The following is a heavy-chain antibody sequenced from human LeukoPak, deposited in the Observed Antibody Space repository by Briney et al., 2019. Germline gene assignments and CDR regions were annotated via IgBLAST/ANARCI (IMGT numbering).Heavy chain of an antibody. D-gene: IGHD6-13*01. CDR1: GYTFTSYG. CDR3: ARGVPYSSSWYYPEDY. CDR2: MNPNSGNT. Sequence: ASVKVSCKASGYTFTSYGISWVRQATGQGLEWMGWMNPNSGNTGYAQKFQGRVTMTRNTSISTAYMELSSLRSEDTAVYYCARGVPYSSSWYYPEDYWGQGTLVTVSS. J-gene: IGHJ4*02. V-gene: IGHV1-8*02.